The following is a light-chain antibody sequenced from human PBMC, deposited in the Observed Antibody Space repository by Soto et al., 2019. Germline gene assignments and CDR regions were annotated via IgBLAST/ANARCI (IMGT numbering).Light chain of an antibody. J-gene: IGKJ2*01. V-gene: IGKV3-15*01. CDR1: QSVSNN. CDR2: GAS. CDR3: QQYNNWPPYT. Sequence: EIVLTQSPGTLSLSPGERATLSCRASQSVSNNYLAWYQQKPGQAPRLVIYGASTRATGFPARFSGSGSGTEFTLTISSLQPEDFAVYYCQQYNNWPPYTFGQGTKLEIK.